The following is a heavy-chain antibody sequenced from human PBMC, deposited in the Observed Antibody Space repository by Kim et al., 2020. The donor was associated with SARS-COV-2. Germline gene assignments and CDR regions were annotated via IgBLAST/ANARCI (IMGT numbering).Heavy chain of an antibody. CDR3: ARTRDSGWSYFDY. D-gene: IGHD6-19*01. V-gene: IGHV3-21*01. J-gene: IGHJ4*02. CDR1: GFTFSSYS. CDR2: ISSSSSYI. Sequence: GGSPRLSCAASGFTFSSYSMNWVRQAPGKGLEWVSSISSSSSYIYYADSVKGRFTISRDNAKNSLYLQMNSLRAEDTAVYYCARTRDSGWSYFDYWGQGTLVTVSS.